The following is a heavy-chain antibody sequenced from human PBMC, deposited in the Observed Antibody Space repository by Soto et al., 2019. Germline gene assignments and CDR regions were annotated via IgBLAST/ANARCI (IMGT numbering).Heavy chain of an antibody. CDR3: VRDGAGAYGLAWFGP. CDR1: GDSISRGGYY. D-gene: IGHD2-21*01. J-gene: IGHJ5*02. V-gene: IGHV4-31*03. Sequence: QVQLQESGPGLVKPSQTLSLSCTVSGDSISRGGYYWNWIRQHPRKGLEWIGYIYHSGSTNYNPSLKSRVTISVGTSKNHLSLEMTNVPAAETAIYYCVRDGAGAYGLAWFGPWGQGILVTVSS. CDR2: IYHSGST.